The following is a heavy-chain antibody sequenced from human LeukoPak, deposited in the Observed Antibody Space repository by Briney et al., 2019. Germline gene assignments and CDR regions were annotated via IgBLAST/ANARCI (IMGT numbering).Heavy chain of an antibody. Sequence: GGSLRLSCAASGFTLSSYAMHWVRQPAGKGLEWVSAVGTAGGTFYPGSVKGRFTISRENAKKSLFLQMNSLRAEDTAVYYCARQNTPHGNFDYWGQGTLVTVSS. CDR3: ARQNTPHGNFDY. CDR2: VGTAGGT. D-gene: IGHD1-26*01. V-gene: IGHV3-13*01. CDR1: GFTLSSYA. J-gene: IGHJ4*02.